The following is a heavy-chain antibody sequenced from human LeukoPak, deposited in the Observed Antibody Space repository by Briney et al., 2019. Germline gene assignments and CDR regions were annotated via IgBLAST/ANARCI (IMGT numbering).Heavy chain of an antibody. V-gene: IGHV4-34*01. J-gene: IGHJ4*02. CDR2: INHSGST. D-gene: IGHD3-10*01. CDR3: ARSWGVRTYYFDY. CDR1: GGSFNGYY. Sequence: SETLSLTCAVYGGSFNGYYWSWLRQSPGKGLEWIGEINHSGSTNYSPSLKSRVTISVDTPKNQFSLKLTSVTAVDTAVYYCARSWGVRTYYFDYWGQGTLVTVSS.